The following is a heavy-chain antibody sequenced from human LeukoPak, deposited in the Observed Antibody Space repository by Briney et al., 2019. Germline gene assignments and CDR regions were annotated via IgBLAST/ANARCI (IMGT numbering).Heavy chain of an antibody. V-gene: IGHV5-51*01. CDR2: IYPGDSDT. CDR1: GYSFTTDW. D-gene: IGHD6-19*01. CDR3: ARPDSSGWFQIDY. J-gene: IGHJ4*02. Sequence: GESLKISCKASGYSFTTDWIGWVRLMPGKGLEWMGIIYPGDSDTRYSPSFQGQVTISVDKSTTTAYLQWSSLKASDTAMYYCARPDSSGWFQIDYWGQGTLVTVSS.